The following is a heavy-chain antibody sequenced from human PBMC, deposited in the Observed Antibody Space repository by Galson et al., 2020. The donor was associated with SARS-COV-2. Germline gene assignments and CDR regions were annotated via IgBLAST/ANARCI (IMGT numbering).Heavy chain of an antibody. V-gene: IGHV4-61*01. CDR2: IYYSGST. D-gene: IGHD3-10*01. J-gene: IGHJ6*03. Sequence: SETLSLTCTVSGGSVSSGSYYWSWIRQPPGKGLEWIGYIYYSGSTNYNPSLKSRVTISVDTSKNQFSLKLSSVTAADTAVYYCVRRPLSDFYYMDVWGKGTTVTVSS. CDR1: GGSVSSGSYY. CDR3: VRRPLSDFYYMDV.